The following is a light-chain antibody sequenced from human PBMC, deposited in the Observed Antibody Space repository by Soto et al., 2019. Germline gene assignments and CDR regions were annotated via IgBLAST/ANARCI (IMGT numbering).Light chain of an antibody. J-gene: IGKJ3*01. CDR3: HQADSLFT. V-gene: IGKV1-12*01. Sequence: DIKMTQSPSSVSASVGDSVTITCRASQGIGTWLAWYQQKPGQAPKLLIYGASRLQSGVPSRFSGSGSGTDFTLTITSLQPEDFATYYCHQADSLFTFVPGTKVDIK. CDR1: QGIGTW. CDR2: GAS.